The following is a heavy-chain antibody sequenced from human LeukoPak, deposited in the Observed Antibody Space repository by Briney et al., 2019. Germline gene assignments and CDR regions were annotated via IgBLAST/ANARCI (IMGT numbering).Heavy chain of an antibody. J-gene: IGHJ3*02. D-gene: IGHD3-22*01. V-gene: IGHV1-18*01. CDR2: ISAYNGNT. Sequence: GASVKVSCKASGYTFTSYGISWVRQAPGQGLEWMGWISAYNGNTNYAQKLQGRVTMTTDTSTSTAYMELSRLRSDDTAVYYCARDYERRYYYDSSGPGAFDIWGQGTMVTVSS. CDR3: ARDYERRYYYDSSGPGAFDI. CDR1: GYTFTSYG.